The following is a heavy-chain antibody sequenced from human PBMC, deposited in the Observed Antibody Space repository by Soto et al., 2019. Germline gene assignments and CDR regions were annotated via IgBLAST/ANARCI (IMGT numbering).Heavy chain of an antibody. J-gene: IGHJ5*02. CDR3: ARFITWFDP. CDR1: GGSISSSSYY. CDR2: IYYSGST. Sequence: PSEILSLTCTVSGGSISSSSYYWGWIRQPPGKGLEWIGSIYYSGSTYYNPSLKSRVTISVDTSKNQFSLKLSSVTAADTAVYYCARFITWFDPWGQGTLVTVSS. D-gene: IGHD1-20*01. V-gene: IGHV4-39*01.